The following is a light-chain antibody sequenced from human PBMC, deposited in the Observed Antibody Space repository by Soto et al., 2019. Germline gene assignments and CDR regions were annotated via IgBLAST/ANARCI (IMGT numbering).Light chain of an antibody. CDR3: QQYGSSPGT. J-gene: IGKJ3*01. CDR2: GAS. CDR1: QSVSSSY. Sequence: EIVLTQSPGTLSLSPGERATLSCRASQSVSSSYLAWYQQKPGQAPRLLIYGASSRATGIPARFSGSGSGTDFTLTISRLEPEDFAVYYCQQYGSSPGTFGPGTKVEIK. V-gene: IGKV3-20*01.